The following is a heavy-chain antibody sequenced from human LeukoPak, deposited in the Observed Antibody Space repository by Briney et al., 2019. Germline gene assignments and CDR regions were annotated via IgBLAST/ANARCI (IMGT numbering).Heavy chain of an antibody. Sequence: GGSLRLSSAVSGFTFSSFALSWVRQAPGKGLEWVSAISGSGGTTHYADSVKGRFTISRDNSKNTLYMQMNSLRAEDTAVYYCAREVAQFDYWGQGTLVTVSS. V-gene: IGHV3-23*01. D-gene: IGHD5-12*01. CDR3: AREVAQFDY. CDR1: GFTFSSFA. CDR2: ISGSGGTT. J-gene: IGHJ4*02.